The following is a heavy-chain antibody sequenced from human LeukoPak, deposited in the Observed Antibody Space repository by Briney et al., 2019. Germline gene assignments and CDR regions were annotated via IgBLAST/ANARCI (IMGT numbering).Heavy chain of an antibody. CDR3: ASTSKYIGSGRDDSFDI. J-gene: IGHJ3*02. V-gene: IGHV4-30-4*01. D-gene: IGHD3-10*01. CDR2: ISYSGGT. Sequence: SETLSLTCTVSGVSISTGGYYWSWIRQPPGKGLEWIGYISYSGGTYYNPSLKSRVSISVDASKSQFSLKMSSVTAADTAVYYCASTSKYIGSGRDDSFDIWGQGTMVTVSS. CDR1: GVSISTGGYY.